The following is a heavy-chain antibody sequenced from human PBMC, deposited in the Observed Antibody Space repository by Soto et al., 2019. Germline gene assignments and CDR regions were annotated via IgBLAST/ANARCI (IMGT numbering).Heavy chain of an antibody. J-gene: IGHJ2*01. CDR1: GFSLHPYA. V-gene: IGHV3-30-3*01. Sequence: QEQLVESGGGVVQPGRSLRLSCAGAGFSLHPYAMHWVRQAPGKGLEWVALISYAGSAKYYADSVKGRFTISRDNYKNPLDVQMNSLRLEDKAVYYCARDWDRGGGSYFWYVDLWGRGTLVTVAS. D-gene: IGHD1-26*01. CDR2: ISYAGSAK. CDR3: ARDWDRGGGSYFWYVDL.